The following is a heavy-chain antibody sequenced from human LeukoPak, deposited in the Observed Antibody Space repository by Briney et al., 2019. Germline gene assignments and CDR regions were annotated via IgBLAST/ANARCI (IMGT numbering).Heavy chain of an antibody. V-gene: IGHV3-23*01. CDR2: ISGSGGTA. CDR3: AKKGYYDGSGYYMYYFDH. J-gene: IGHJ4*02. CDR1: GFTFSIYA. D-gene: IGHD3-22*01. Sequence: GGSLGLSCAASGFTFSIYAMSWVRQAPGKGLEWVSAISGSGGTAYYADSVKGRFTISRDNSKNTLYLQMNSLRAEDTAVYYCAKKGYYDGSGYYMYYFDHWGQGTLVTVSS.